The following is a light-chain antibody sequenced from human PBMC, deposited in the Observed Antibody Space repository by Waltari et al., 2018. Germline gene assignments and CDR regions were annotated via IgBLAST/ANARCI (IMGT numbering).Light chain of an antibody. CDR3: QQYSTYPRT. CDR2: EAS. CDR1: ESISNW. Sequence: DVQMTQPPSTLSASVGDRVTITCRASESISNWLAWYQQKPGKAPKVLIYEASNLEGTVPLRFSGSGSETEFTLTISSLQPDDCAIYYCQQYSTYPRTFGQGTKVEIK. V-gene: IGKV1-5*03. J-gene: IGKJ1*01.